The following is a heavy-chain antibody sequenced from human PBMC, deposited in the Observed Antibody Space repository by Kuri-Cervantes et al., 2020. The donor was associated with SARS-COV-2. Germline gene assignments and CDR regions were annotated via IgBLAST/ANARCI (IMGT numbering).Heavy chain of an antibody. D-gene: IGHD1-1*01. CDR2: TYYRSKWYN. CDR3: ARIRHPYRYFDL. Sequence: TLSLTCTLSGHSVSSYSAAWNWIRQSPSRGLEWLGRTYYRSKWYNDYAVSVKSRITINPDTSKNQFSLQLNSVTAEDTAVYYCARIRHPYRYFDLWGRGTLVTVSS. V-gene: IGHV6-1*01. J-gene: IGHJ2*01. CDR1: GHSVSSYSAA.